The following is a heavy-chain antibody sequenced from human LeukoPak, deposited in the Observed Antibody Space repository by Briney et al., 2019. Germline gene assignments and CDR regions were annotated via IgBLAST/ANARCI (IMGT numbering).Heavy chain of an antibody. CDR1: GGSISSDY. CDR2: IYYSGNT. J-gene: IGHJ3*02. Sequence: TSETLSLTCTVSGGSISSDYWSWIRQPPGKGLEWIGYIYYSGNTNYNPSLKSRLTISVDTSKNQFSLKLSSVTAAYTAVYYWARLPGVGYCSSTSCYALDAFTIWGQGTMVTVSS. D-gene: IGHD2-2*01. CDR3: ARLPGVGYCSSTSCYALDAFTI. V-gene: IGHV4-59*01.